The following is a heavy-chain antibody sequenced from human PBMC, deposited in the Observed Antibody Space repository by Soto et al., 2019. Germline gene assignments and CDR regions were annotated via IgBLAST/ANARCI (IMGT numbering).Heavy chain of an antibody. J-gene: IGHJ4*02. V-gene: IGHV1-24*01. CDR2: FDPEDGET. Sequence: VKVSCKVSGYTLTELSMHWVRQAPGKGLEWMGGFDPEDGETIYAQKFQGRVTMTEDTSTDTAYMELSSLRSEDTAVYYCATARDFWSGYYFDYWGQGTLVTVSS. CDR3: ATARDFWSGYYFDY. CDR1: GYTLTELS. D-gene: IGHD3-3*01.